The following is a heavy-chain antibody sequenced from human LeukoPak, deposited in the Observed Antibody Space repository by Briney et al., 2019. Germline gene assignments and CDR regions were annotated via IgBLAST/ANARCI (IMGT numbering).Heavy chain of an antibody. CDR1: GGSISSSSYY. V-gene: IGHV4-39*01. Sequence: PSETLSLTCTVSGGSISSSSYYWGWIRQPPGKGLEWIGSIYYSGSTYYNPSLKSRVTISVDTSKNQFSLKLSSVTAADTAVYYCARQGRSGGYNHDYWGQGTLVTVSS. CDR3: ARQGRSGGYNHDY. CDR2: IYYSGST. D-gene: IGHD1-26*01. J-gene: IGHJ4*02.